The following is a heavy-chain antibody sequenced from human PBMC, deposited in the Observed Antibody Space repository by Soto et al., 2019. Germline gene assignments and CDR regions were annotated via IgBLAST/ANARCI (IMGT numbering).Heavy chain of an antibody. CDR3: ARVGYCSSTSCYIETDYYYYMDV. V-gene: IGHV5-51*01. D-gene: IGHD2-2*02. Sequence: GESLKISCKGSGYSFTSYWIGWVRQMPGKSLEWMGIIYPGDSDTRYSPSFQGQVTISADKSISTAYLQWSSLKASDTAMYYCARVGYCSSTSCYIETDYYYYMDVWGKGTTVTVSS. J-gene: IGHJ6*03. CDR2: IYPGDSDT. CDR1: GYSFTSYW.